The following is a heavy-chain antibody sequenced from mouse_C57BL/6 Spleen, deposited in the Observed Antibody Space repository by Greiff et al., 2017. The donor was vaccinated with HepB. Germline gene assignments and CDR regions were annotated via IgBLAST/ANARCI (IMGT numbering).Heavy chain of an antibody. V-gene: IGHV5-4*03. CDR2: ISDGGSYT. D-gene: IGHD1-1*01. CDR3: ARREDYYGSSLFDY. J-gene: IGHJ2*01. Sequence: EVKLVESGGGLVKPGGSLKLSCAASGFTFSSYAMSWVRQTPEKRLEWVATISDGGSYTYYPDNVKGRFTISRDNAKNNLYLQMSHLKSEDTAMYYCARREDYYGSSLFDYWGQGTTLTVSS. CDR1: GFTFSSYA.